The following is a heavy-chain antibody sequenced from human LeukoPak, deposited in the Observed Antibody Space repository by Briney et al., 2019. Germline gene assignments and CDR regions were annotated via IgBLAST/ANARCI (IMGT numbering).Heavy chain of an antibody. CDR2: IYYSGST. CDR1: GGSISSYY. J-gene: IGHJ5*02. Sequence: PSETPSLTCTVSGGSISSYYWSWIRQPPGKGLVWIGYIYYSGSTNYNPSLKSRVTISVDTSKNQFSLKLSSVTAADTAVYYCARGGSSWFDHWGQGTLVTVSS. D-gene: IGHD6-13*01. V-gene: IGHV4-59*08. CDR3: ARGGSSWFDH.